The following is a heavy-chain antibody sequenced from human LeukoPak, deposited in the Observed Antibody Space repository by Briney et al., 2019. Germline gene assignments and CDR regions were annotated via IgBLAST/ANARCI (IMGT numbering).Heavy chain of an antibody. V-gene: IGHV4-31*03. CDR3: ARGPGFTVTTYFDY. D-gene: IGHD4-17*01. CDR1: GGSISSGGYY. CDR2: IYYSGSI. J-gene: IGHJ4*02. Sequence: SQTLSLTCTVSGGSISSGGYYWSWIRQHPGKGLEWIGYIYYSGSIYYNPSLKSRVTISVDTSKNQFSLKLSSVTAADTAVYYCARGPGFTVTTYFDYWGQGTLVTVSS.